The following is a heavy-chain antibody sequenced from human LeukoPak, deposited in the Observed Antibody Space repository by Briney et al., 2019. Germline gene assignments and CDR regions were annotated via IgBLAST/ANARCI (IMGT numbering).Heavy chain of an antibody. V-gene: IGHV3-73*01. J-gene: IGHJ4*02. CDR1: GFTFSGSA. Sequence: GSLRLSCAASGFTFSGSAMHWVRQASGKGLEWVGRIRSKANSYATAYAASVRGRFTISRDDSKNTAYLEMNSLKTEDTAVYLCARLDEVAKKFDYWGQGALVTVSS. CDR3: ARLDEVAKKFDY. D-gene: IGHD2-15*01. CDR2: IRSKANSYAT.